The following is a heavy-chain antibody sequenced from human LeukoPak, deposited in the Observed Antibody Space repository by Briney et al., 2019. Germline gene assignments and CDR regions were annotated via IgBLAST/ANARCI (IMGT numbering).Heavy chain of an antibody. CDR3: ARLGTVTYYYDSSGYNFFDY. CDR2: IYHSGST. D-gene: IGHD3-22*01. V-gene: IGHV4-38-2*01. Sequence: SETLSLTCAVSGYSISSGYYWGWIRQPPGKGLEWIGSIYHSGSTYYNPSFKSRVTISVDTSKNQFSLKLSSVTAADTAVYYCARLGTVTYYYDSSGYNFFDYWGQGTLVTVSS. J-gene: IGHJ4*02. CDR1: GYSISSGYY.